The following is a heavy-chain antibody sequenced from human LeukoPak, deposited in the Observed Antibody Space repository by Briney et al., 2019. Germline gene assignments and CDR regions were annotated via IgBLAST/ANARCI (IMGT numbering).Heavy chain of an antibody. CDR3: ARDFFHGHCAGLSCFLLDY. J-gene: IGHJ4*02. CDR2: ISANNGDT. Sequence: VASVKVSCKASGYTFTRYGISWVRQAPGQGLEWMGWISANNGDTNSAQKFQGRVTMTTDTSTSTAYMELMSLRSDDTAVYYCARDFFHGHCAGLSCFLLDYWGQGSLVAVSS. V-gene: IGHV1-18*01. D-gene: IGHD2-15*01. CDR1: GYTFTRYG.